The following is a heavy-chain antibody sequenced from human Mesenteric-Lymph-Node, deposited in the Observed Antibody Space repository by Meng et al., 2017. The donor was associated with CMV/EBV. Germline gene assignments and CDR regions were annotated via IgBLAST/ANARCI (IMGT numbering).Heavy chain of an antibody. CDR1: GYTFTSYD. CDR2: MNPNSGNT. D-gene: IGHD3-3*01. CDR3: ARGGGTIFGVTYYYYGMDV. Sequence: ASVKVSCKASGYTFTSYDINWVRQATGQGLEWMGWMNPNSGNTGYAQKFQGRVTITRNTSISTAYMGLSSLRSEDTAVYYCARGGGTIFGVTYYYYGMDVWGQGTTVTVSS. J-gene: IGHJ6*02. V-gene: IGHV1-8*03.